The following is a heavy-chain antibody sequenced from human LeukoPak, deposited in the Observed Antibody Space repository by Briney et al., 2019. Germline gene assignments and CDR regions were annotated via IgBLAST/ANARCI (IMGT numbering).Heavy chain of an antibody. D-gene: IGHD4-11*01. CDR2: IYYSGTT. Sequence: SETLSLTCIVSGGSIGSSSYYWGWIRQPPGTGLEWIGSIYYSGTTYYNPSLKSRVTISVDTSKNQFSLNLSSVTAADTAVYYCARRGYDYRDWGQGTLVTVSS. CDR1: GGSIGSSSYY. V-gene: IGHV4-39*01. CDR3: ARRGYDYRD. J-gene: IGHJ4*02.